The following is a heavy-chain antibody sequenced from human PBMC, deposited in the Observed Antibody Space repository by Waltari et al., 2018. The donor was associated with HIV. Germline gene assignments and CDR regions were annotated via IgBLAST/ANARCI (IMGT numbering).Heavy chain of an antibody. CDR1: GGSISSSSYY. CDR3: ARHVLALVVGQLLPNWFDP. CDR2: IYYSGST. V-gene: IGHV4-39*01. Sequence: QLQLQESGPGLVKPSETLSLTCTVSGGSISSSSYYWGWIRQPPGQGLEWIGSIYYSGSTYYNPSLKSRVTISVDTSKNQFSLKLSSVTAADTAVYYCARHVLALVVGQLLPNWFDPWGQGTLVTVSS. J-gene: IGHJ5*02. D-gene: IGHD2-2*01.